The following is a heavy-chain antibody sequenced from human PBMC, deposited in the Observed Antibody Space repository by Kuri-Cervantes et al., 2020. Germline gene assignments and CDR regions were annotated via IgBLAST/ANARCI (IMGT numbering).Heavy chain of an antibody. Sequence: GESLKISCAASGFTFSSYAMHWVRQAPGKGLEWVAVISYDGSSKYYADSVKGRFTISRDNSKNTLYLQMNSLRAEDTAVYYCARDRSPRVGATRRFLYGMDVWGQGTTVTVSS. CDR1: GFTFSSYA. CDR3: ARDRSPRVGATRRFLYGMDV. V-gene: IGHV3-30-3*01. J-gene: IGHJ6*02. D-gene: IGHD1-26*01. CDR2: ISYDGSSK.